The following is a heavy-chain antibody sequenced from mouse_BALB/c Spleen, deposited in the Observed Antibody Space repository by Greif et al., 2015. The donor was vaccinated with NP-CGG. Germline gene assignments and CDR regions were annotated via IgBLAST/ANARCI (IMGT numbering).Heavy chain of an antibody. CDR2: ISYSGST. Sequence: VQLQQSGPGLVKPSQSLSLTCTVTGYSITSDYAWNWIRQFPGNKLEWMGYISYSGSTSYNPSLKSRISITQDTSKNQFYLQLNSVTTEDTATYYCARHYYRYDRLPYAMDYWGQGTSVTVSS. J-gene: IGHJ4*01. D-gene: IGHD2-14*01. V-gene: IGHV3-2*02. CDR1: GYSITSDYA. CDR3: ARHYYRYDRLPYAMDY.